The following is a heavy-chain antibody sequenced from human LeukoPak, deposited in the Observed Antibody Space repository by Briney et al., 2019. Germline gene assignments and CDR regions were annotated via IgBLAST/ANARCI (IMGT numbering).Heavy chain of an antibody. CDR3: ARDVTYFDFWSCYPYYYYYYMDV. CDR1: GYTFTSYY. Sequence: ASVKVSCKASGYTFTSYYMHWVRQAPGQGLEWMGWISAYNGNTNYAQKLQGRVTMTTDTSTSTAYMELRSLRSDDTAVYYCARDVTYFDFWSCYPYYYYYYMDVLGKGNTVTVSS. V-gene: IGHV1-18*04. D-gene: IGHD3-3*01. CDR2: ISAYNGNT. J-gene: IGHJ6*03.